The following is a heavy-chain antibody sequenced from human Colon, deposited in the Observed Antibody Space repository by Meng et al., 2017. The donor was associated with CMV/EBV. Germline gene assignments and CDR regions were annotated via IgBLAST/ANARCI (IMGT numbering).Heavy chain of an antibody. Sequence: SETLSLTCAVYGGSFSGYYWSWIRQPPGKGLEWIGEINHSGSTNYNPSLKSRVTISVDTSKNQFSLKLSSVTAADTAVYYCAREPISPIAALDYWGQGTLVTVSS. D-gene: IGHD6-13*01. J-gene: IGHJ4*02. CDR3: AREPISPIAALDY. CDR2: INHSGST. CDR1: GGSFSGYY. V-gene: IGHV4-34*01.